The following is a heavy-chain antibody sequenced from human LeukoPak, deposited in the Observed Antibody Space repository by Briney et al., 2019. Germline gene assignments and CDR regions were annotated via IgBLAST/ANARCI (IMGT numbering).Heavy chain of an antibody. CDR2: IYYSGST. J-gene: IGHJ4*02. CDR3: AKSYKGYCSGGSCPDY. CDR1: GGSVSSGSYY. V-gene: IGHV4-61*01. D-gene: IGHD2-15*01. Sequence: SETLSLTCTVSGGSVSSGSYYWIWIRQPPGKGLEWIGDIYYSGSTNYNPSLKSRVTISVDTSKNQFSLKLSSVTAADTAVYYCAKSYKGYCSGGSCPDYWGQGTLVTVSS.